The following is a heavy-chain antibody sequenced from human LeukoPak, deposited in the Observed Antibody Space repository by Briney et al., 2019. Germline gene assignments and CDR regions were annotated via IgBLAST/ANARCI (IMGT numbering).Heavy chain of an antibody. CDR2: IIPILGIA. CDR1: GGTFSSYT. V-gene: IGHV1-69*04. CDR3: ARDHTPEGPSHPFDY. J-gene: IGHJ4*02. Sequence: GASVKVSCKASGGTFSSYTISWVRQAPGQGREWMGRIIPILGIANYAQKFQGRVTITADKSTSTAYMELSSLRSEDTAVYYCARDHTPEGPSHPFDYWGQGTLVTVSS.